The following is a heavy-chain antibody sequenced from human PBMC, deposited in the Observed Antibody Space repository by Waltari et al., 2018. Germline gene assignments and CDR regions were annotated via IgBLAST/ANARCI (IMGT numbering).Heavy chain of an antibody. CDR1: GYTFTDYY. CDR3: ATGRVLGGGGRGWFDP. J-gene: IGHJ5*02. CDR2: VDPEDGET. Sequence: EVQLVQSGAEVKKPGATVKISCKVSGYTFTDYYMHWVQQAPRNGIEWMGLVDPEDGETIYAEKFQGRVTITADTSTDTAYMELSSLRSEDTAVYYCATGRVLGGGGRGWFDPWGQGTLVTVSS. V-gene: IGHV1-69-2*01. D-gene: IGHD1-26*01.